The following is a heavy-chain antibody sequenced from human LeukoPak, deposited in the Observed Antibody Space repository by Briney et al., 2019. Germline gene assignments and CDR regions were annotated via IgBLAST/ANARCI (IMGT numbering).Heavy chain of an antibody. CDR3: AKIKSGGGSFDI. J-gene: IGHJ3*02. CDR2: INHSGST. Sequence: SETLSLTCAVYGGSFSGHYWSWIRQPPGKGLEWIGEINHSGSTNYNPSLKSRVTISVDTSKNQFSLKLNSVTAADTAVYYCAKIKSGGGSFDIWGQGTMVTVSS. CDR1: GGSFSGHY. D-gene: IGHD4-23*01. V-gene: IGHV4-34*01.